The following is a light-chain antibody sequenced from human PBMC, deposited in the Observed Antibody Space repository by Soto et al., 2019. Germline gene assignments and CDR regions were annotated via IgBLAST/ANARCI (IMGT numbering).Light chain of an antibody. CDR2: DNN. Sequence: HSVLTQPPSVSAAPGQKFTISCSVSSSNIGNNYVSWYQQLPGTAPKLLIYDNNKRPSGIPDRFSGSKSGTSATLGITGLQTGDEADYYCGTWDSSLSAYVFGTGTKVTVL. CDR3: GTWDSSLSAYV. V-gene: IGLV1-51*01. J-gene: IGLJ1*01. CDR1: SSNIGNNY.